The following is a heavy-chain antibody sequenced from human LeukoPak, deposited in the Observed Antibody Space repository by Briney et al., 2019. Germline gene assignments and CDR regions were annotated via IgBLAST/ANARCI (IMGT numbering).Heavy chain of an antibody. Sequence: ASVKVSCKASGYTFTSYDINWVRQATGQGLEWMGWINPNSGGTNYAQKFQGRVTMTRDTSISTAYMELSRLRSDDTAVYYCARVLRYFDWFDYWGQGTLVTVSS. D-gene: IGHD3-9*01. CDR1: GYTFTSYD. J-gene: IGHJ4*02. CDR3: ARVLRYFDWFDY. CDR2: INPNSGGT. V-gene: IGHV1-2*02.